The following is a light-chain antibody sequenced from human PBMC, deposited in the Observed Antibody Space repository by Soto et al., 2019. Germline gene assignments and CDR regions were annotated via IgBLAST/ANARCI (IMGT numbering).Light chain of an antibody. CDR2: STN. Sequence: VVSQDPSFSVSPGETVTLTCGLTSASVLTSYYPSWYQQTPGQAPRTLIYSTNIRSSGVPDRFSGSILGNKAALTITGAQADDESDYYCALYVGSGTVVFGGGTKVTVL. V-gene: IGLV8-61*01. CDR1: SASVLTSYY. J-gene: IGLJ2*01. CDR3: ALYVGSGTVV.